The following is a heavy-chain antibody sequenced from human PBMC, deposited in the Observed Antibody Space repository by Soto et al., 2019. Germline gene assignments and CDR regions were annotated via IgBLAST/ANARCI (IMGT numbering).Heavy chain of an antibody. CDR2: IDGGGGGT. V-gene: IGHV3-23*01. D-gene: IGHD2-2*01. CDR3: AKTLVPSPAYNWFDP. J-gene: IGHJ5*02. Sequence: EVLLLESGGGLVQPGGSLKLSCAVSGFTFSGYAMTWVRQAPGKGLEWVSSIDGGGGGTWYADSVKGRFTISRDNPKNTLYLRMNRLRAEDTAVYYCAKTLVPSPAYNWFDPWGQGTLVTVSS. CDR1: GFTFSGYA.